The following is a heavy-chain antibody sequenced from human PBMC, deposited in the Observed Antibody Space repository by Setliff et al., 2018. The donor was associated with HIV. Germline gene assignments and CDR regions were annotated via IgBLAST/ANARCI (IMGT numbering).Heavy chain of an antibody. CDR1: GFSFSAHA. D-gene: IGHD3-22*01. Sequence: PGGSLRLSCVASGFSFSAHAMSWVRRAPGMGLEWLSVIVRGGGTTYYADSVKGRFTISRDNSKNTLYLQMNSLRAEDTAVYYCARERDSGLNAFDIWGQGTMVTVSS. CDR2: IVRGGGTT. V-gene: IGHV3-23*03. J-gene: IGHJ3*02. CDR3: ARERDSGLNAFDI.